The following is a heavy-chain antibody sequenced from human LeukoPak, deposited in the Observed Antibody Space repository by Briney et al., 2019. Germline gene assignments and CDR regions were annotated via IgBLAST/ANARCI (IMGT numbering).Heavy chain of an antibody. D-gene: IGHD3-16*02. CDR2: ISAYSGNT. Sequence: ASVKVSCKASGYTFTSYGISWVRQAPGQGLEWMGWISAYSGNTNYAQKLQGRVTMTTDTSTSTAYMELRSLRSDDTAVYYCARVGYDYVWGSYRDKPGAFDIWGQGTMVTVSS. V-gene: IGHV1-18*01. CDR3: ARVGYDYVWGSYRDKPGAFDI. CDR1: GYTFTSYG. J-gene: IGHJ3*02.